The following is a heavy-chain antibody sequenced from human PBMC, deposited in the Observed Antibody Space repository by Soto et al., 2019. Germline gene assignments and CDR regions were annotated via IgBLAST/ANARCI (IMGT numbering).Heavy chain of an antibody. Sequence: SGGSLRLSCAASGFTFHNYAMSWVRQAPGKGLEWVSAISGSGGSTYYADSVKGRFTISRDNSKNTLYLQMNSLRAEDTAVYYCAKDRFYGSGSYTVFDYWGQGTLVTVSS. D-gene: IGHD3-10*01. V-gene: IGHV3-23*01. J-gene: IGHJ4*02. CDR3: AKDRFYGSGSYTVFDY. CDR1: GFTFHNYA. CDR2: ISGSGGST.